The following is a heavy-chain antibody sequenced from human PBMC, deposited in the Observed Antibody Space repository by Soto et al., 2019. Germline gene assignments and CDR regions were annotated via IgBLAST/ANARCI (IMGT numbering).Heavy chain of an antibody. D-gene: IGHD2-15*01. CDR2: IWYDGSNK. J-gene: IGHJ6*02. V-gene: IGHV3-33*01. CDR3: AREIVRGIFHPWRTYYYGMDV. CDR1: GFTFSSYG. Sequence: GGSLRLSCAASGFTFSSYGMHWVRQAPGKGLEWVAVIWYDGSNKYYADSVKGRFTISRDNSKNTLYLQMNSLRAEDTAVYYCAREIVRGIFHPWRTYYYGMDVCGQGTTVTGS.